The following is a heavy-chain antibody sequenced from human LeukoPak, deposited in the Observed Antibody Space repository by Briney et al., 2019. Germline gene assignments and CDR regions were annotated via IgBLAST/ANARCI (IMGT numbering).Heavy chain of an antibody. V-gene: IGHV3-74*01. CDR3: ARGKIYYYYYMDV. CDR1: GFTFSSYA. Sequence: GGSLRLSCAAPGFTFSSYAMSWVRQAPGKGLVWVLRINSDGSSTSYADSVKGRFTISRDNAKNTLYLQMNSLRAEDTAVYYCARGKIYYYYYMDVWGKGTTVTVSS. CDR2: INSDGSST. J-gene: IGHJ6*03.